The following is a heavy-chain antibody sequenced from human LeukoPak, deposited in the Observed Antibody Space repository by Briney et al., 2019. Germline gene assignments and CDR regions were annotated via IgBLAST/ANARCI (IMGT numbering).Heavy chain of an antibody. J-gene: IGHJ4*02. D-gene: IGHD3-16*01. CDR2: ISGSSSYI. CDR3: ARGPPLGY. CDR1: GFTFSSYS. Sequence: GGSLRLSCAASGFTFSSYSMNWVRQAPGKGLEWVSSISGSSSYIYYADSVKGRFTISRDNAKNSLYLQMNSLRAEDTAIYYCARGPPLGYWGPGTLVTVSS. V-gene: IGHV3-21*01.